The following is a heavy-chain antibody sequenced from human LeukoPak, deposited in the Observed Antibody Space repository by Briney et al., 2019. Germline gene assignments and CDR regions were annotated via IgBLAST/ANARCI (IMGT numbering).Heavy chain of an antibody. CDR2: IRYDGCDK. D-gene: IGHD5-24*01. V-gene: IGHV3-30*02. Sequence: GGSLRLSCAASGFTFSDFGMHWVRQAPGKGLEWVAFIRYDGCDKNYADSVKGRFTISRDNSKNTLYLQMNSLRAEDTAVFYCAKRRDDNYFDYWGQGALVTVSS. CDR1: GFTFSDFG. CDR3: AKRRDDNYFDY. J-gene: IGHJ4*02.